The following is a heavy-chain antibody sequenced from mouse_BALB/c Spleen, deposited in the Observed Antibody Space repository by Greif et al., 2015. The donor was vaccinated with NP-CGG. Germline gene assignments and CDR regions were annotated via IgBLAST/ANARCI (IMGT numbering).Heavy chain of an antibody. CDR3: AREGITTVVEGFAY. V-gene: IGHV5-9-2*01. CDR1: GFTFSSYG. D-gene: IGHD1-1*01. CDR2: ISGGGSYT. Sequence: EVQGVESGGGLVKPGGSLKLSCAASGFTFSSYGMSWVRQTPEKRLEWVATISGGGSYTYYPDSVKGRFTISRDNAKNNLYLQMSSLRSEDTALYYCAREGITTVVEGFAYWGQGTLVTVSA. J-gene: IGHJ3*01.